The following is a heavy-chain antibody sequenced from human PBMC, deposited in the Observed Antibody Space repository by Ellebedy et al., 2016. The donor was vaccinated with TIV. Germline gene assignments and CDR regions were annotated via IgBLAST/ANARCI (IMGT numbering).Heavy chain of an antibody. CDR1: GFTFSDHY. D-gene: IGHD3-22*01. CDR3: VSPAGSSGYWEAFDI. CDR2: TRNKANSYTT. V-gene: IGHV3-72*01. J-gene: IGHJ3*02. Sequence: PGGSLRLSCAASGFTFSDHYMDWVRQAPGKGLGWVGRTRNKANSYTTEYAASVKGRFTISRDDSKNSLYLQMNSLKTEDTAVYYCVSPAGSSGYWEAFDIWGQGTMVTVSS.